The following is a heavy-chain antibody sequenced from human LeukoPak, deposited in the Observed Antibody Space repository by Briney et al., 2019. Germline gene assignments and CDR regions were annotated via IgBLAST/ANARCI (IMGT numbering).Heavy chain of an antibody. V-gene: IGHV3-74*01. Sequence: GGSLRLSCAASGFTFSTYCMHWVRQAPGKGLVCVSRISSDGSIAINADSVEGRFTVSRDNAKNTLYLQMNSLRVEDTAVYYCARADYGGNSDFHYWGQGTLVTVSS. J-gene: IGHJ4*02. CDR2: ISSDGSIA. CDR3: ARADYGGNSDFHY. CDR1: GFTFSTYC. D-gene: IGHD4-23*01.